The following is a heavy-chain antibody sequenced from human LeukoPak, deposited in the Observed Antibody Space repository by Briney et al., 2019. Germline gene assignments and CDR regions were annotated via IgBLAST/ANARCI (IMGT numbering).Heavy chain of an antibody. D-gene: IGHD5-12*01. Sequence: PGGSLRLSCAASGFTFSSYGMHWVRQAPGKGLEWVAVIWYDGSNKYYADSVKGRFTISRDNSKNTLYLQMNSLRAEDTAVYYCARDVEWLLNWFDPWGQGTLVTVSS. CDR2: IWYDGSNK. J-gene: IGHJ5*02. CDR3: ARDVEWLLNWFDP. CDR1: GFTFSSYG. V-gene: IGHV3-33*01.